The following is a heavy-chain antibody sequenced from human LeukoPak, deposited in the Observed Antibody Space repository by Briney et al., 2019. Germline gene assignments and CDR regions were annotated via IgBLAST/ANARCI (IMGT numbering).Heavy chain of an antibody. V-gene: IGHV3-30-3*01. J-gene: IGHJ4*02. D-gene: IGHD6-13*01. Sequence: GGSLRLSCAASGLTFSSYAMHWVRQAPGKGLEWVAVISYDGSNKYYADSVEGRFTISRDNSKNTLYVQMNSLRAEDTAVYYCARPLSSSWYLLDWGQGTLVTVSS. CDR2: ISYDGSNK. CDR1: GLTFSSYA. CDR3: ARPLSSSWYLLD.